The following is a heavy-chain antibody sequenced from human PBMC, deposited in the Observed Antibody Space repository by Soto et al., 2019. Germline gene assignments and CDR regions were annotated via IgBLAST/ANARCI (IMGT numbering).Heavy chain of an antibody. D-gene: IGHD2-8*01. CDR2: ISSSSNYI. J-gene: IGHJ2*01. CDR1: GFTFSGYP. Sequence: GGSLRLSCAASGFTFSGYPMNWVRQSPGKGLEWVSSISSSSNYIYYADSVKGRSTISRDNTKNSLHLQMNSLRAEDTAAYYCARRPNNGFWYFDLWGRGTLVTVSS. CDR3: ARRPNNGFWYFDL. V-gene: IGHV3-21*01.